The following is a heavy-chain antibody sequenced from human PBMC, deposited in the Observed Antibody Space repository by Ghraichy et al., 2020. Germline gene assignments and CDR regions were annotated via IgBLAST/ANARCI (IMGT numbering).Heavy chain of an antibody. CDR3: ARDTSGWYGEEGYYYYYGMDV. CDR2: ISSSSSYI. J-gene: IGHJ6*02. Sequence: GGSLRLSCAASGFTFSSYSMNWVRQAPGKGLEWVSSISSSSSYIYYADSVKGRFTISRDNAKNSLYLQMNSLRAEDTAVYYCARDTSGWYGEEGYYYYYGMDVWGQGTTVTVSS. CDR1: GFTFSSYS. D-gene: IGHD6-19*01. V-gene: IGHV3-21*01.